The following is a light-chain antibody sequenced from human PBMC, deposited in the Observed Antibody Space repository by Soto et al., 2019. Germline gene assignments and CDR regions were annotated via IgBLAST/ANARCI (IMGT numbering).Light chain of an antibody. CDR3: QQYDSSPLT. J-gene: IGKJ4*01. CDR1: QSVSSSY. Sequence: EIVLTRSPGTLSLPPGERATLSCRASQSVSSSYLAWYQQKPGQAPRLLIYGASSRATGIPDRFSGSGSGTDFTLTISRLEPEDFAVYYCQQYDSSPLTFGGGTKVEIK. CDR2: GAS. V-gene: IGKV3-20*01.